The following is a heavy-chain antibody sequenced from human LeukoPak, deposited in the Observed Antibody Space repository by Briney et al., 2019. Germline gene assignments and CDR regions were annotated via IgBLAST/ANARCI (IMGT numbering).Heavy chain of an antibody. V-gene: IGHV3-23*01. D-gene: IGHD2-21*02. Sequence: SGGSLRLSCAASGFTFSSYAMSWVRQAPGKGLEWVSRISGSGGSTYYADSVKGRFTISRDNSKNTLYLQMNSLRAEDTAVYYCAKDLYVVTATPGWYFDLWGRGTLVTVSS. CDR2: ISGSGGST. CDR1: GFTFSSYA. J-gene: IGHJ2*01. CDR3: AKDLYVVTATPGWYFDL.